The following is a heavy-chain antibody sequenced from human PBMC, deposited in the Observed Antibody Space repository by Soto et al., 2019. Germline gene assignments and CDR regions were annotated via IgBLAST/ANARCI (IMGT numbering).Heavy chain of an antibody. CDR2: MNPNSGNT. V-gene: IGHV1-8*01. CDR3: ARGSSGSGDADY. CDR1: GYTFTSYD. D-gene: IGHD3-10*01. Sequence: ASVKVSCKASGYTFTSYDIKWVRQATGQGLEWMGWMNPNSGNTGYAQKFQGRVTMTRNTSISTAYMELSSLRSEDTAVYYCARGSSGSGDADYWGQGTLLTVSS. J-gene: IGHJ4*02.